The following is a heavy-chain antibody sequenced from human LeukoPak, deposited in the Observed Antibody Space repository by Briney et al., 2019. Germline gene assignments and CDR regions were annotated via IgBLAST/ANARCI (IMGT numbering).Heavy chain of an antibody. V-gene: IGHV4-39*01. D-gene: IGHD6-6*01. CDR1: GGSISSSSYY. CDR3: ARHGSSSSGWFDP. J-gene: IGHJ5*02. Sequence: SETLSLTCTVSGGSISSSSYYWGWIRQPPGKGLEWIGSIYYSGSTYYNPSLKSRVTISVDTSKNQFSLKLSSVTAADTAVYYCARHGSSSSGWFDPWGQGTLVTVSS. CDR2: IYYSGST.